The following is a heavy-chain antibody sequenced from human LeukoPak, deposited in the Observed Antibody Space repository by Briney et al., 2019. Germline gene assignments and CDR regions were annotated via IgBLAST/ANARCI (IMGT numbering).Heavy chain of an antibody. CDR2: SDAGNGDT. V-gene: IGHV1-3*02. J-gene: IGHJ6*02. CDR3: ARGYYYGMDV. Sequence: GAPVKVSCKASGYTFTNYALYWVRQAPGQRLEWMGWSDAGNGDTKYSQEFQGRVTITRDTSASTAYMELSSLKCEDTAVYYCARGYYYGMDVWGQGTTVTVPS. CDR1: GYTFTNYA.